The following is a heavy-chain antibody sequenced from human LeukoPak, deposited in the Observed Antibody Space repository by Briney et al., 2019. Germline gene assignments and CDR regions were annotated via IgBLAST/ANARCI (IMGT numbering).Heavy chain of an antibody. D-gene: IGHD3-10*01. CDR2: ISSSGNTI. CDR3: ARDGSSGSYYIGY. CDR1: GFTFSNYN. J-gene: IGHJ4*02. V-gene: IGHV3-48*04. Sequence: GGSLRLSCAASGFTFSNYNMNWVRQAPGKGLEWVSYISSSGNTIYYADSVKGRSTISRDNAKNSLYLQMNSLRAEDTAVYYCARDGSSGSYYIGYWGQGTLVTVSS.